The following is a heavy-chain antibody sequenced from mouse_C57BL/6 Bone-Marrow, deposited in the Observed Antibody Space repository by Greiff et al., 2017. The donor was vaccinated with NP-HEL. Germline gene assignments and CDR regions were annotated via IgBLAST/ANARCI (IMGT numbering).Heavy chain of an antibody. CDR3: ARYNWYFDV. J-gene: IGHJ1*03. V-gene: IGHV14-3*01. CDR2: IDPANGNT. Sequence: VQLKESVAELVRPGASVKLSCTASGFNIKNTYMPWVKQRPEQGLEWIGRIDPANGNTKYAPKFQGKATITADTSSNTAYLQLSSLTSEDTAIYYCARYNWYFDVWGTGTTVTVSS. CDR1: GFNIKNTY.